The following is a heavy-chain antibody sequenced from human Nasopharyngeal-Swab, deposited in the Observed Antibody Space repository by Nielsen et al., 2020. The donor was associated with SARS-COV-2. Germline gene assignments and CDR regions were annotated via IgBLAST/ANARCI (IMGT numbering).Heavy chain of an antibody. D-gene: IGHD5-12*01. Sequence: GGSLRLSCAASGFTFDDYAMHWVRQAPGKGLEWVSGISWNSGSIGYADSVKGRFTISRDNAKNSLYLQMNSLRAEDTALYYCAKGALGYSGYDSNWFDPWGQGTLVTVSS. CDR1: GFTFDDYA. V-gene: IGHV3-9*01. CDR3: AKGALGYSGYDSNWFDP. J-gene: IGHJ5*02. CDR2: ISWNSGSI.